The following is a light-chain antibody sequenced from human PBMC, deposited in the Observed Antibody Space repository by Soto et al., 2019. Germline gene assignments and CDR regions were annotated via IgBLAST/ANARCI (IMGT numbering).Light chain of an antibody. CDR2: EVT. Sequence: QSAMTQPPSASGSPGQSVTISCTGCSSDVGAYKYVSWYQQYPGKAPKLMIYEVTKRPSGVPDRFSGSKSGNTASLTVSGLQAEDEPDYYCISYVGNDIWVFGGGTKLTVL. CDR3: ISYVGNDIWV. CDR1: SSDVGAYKY. V-gene: IGLV2-8*01. J-gene: IGLJ3*02.